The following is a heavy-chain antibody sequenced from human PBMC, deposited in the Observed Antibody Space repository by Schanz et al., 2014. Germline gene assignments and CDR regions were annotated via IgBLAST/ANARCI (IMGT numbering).Heavy chain of an antibody. Sequence: QVQLVESGGGVVQPGRSLRLSCAGSGFSFSGFGMHWVRQAPGKGLEWVAVISYDGRNKYFADSVKGRFTISRDNSKNTLFLQVNSLRAEDTALYYCAKDPHKDYGGKPQTFDIWGQGTMVTVSS. V-gene: IGHV3-30*18. CDR3: AKDPHKDYGGKPQTFDI. CDR1: GFSFSGFG. D-gene: IGHD4-17*01. J-gene: IGHJ3*02. CDR2: ISYDGRNK.